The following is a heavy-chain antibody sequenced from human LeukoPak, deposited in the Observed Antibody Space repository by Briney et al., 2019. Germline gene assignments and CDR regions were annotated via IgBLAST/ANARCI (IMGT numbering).Heavy chain of an antibody. CDR1: GGSINSYY. CDR2: IYYTGNT. CDR3: ARYSSGAYYFDY. J-gene: IGHJ4*02. V-gene: IGHV4-59*01. Sequence: NASETLSLTCTVSGGSINSYYWSWIRQPPGKGLEWIGYIYYTGNTYYNPSLNSRVTLSVDTSKNQFSLKLSSVSAADTAVYYCARYSSGAYYFDYWGQGTLLTVSS. D-gene: IGHD2-15*01.